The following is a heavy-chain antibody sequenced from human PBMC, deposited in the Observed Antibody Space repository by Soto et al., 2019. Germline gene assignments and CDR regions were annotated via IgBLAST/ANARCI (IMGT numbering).Heavy chain of an antibody. J-gene: IGHJ5*02. CDR2: IDPVDSYA. Sequence: PGESLKISCKGSGFSFTNYWISWVRQMPGKGLEWMGNIDPVDSYANYSPSFQGHVTFSVDTSISTAYLQWSSLKASDTAMYFCARIESIARNRFDPWGQGTLVTVSS. CDR3: ARIESIARNRFDP. D-gene: IGHD6-13*01. CDR1: GFSFTNYW. V-gene: IGHV5-10-1*01.